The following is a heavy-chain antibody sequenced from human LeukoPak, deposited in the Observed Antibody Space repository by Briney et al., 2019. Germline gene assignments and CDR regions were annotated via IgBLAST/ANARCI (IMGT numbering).Heavy chain of an antibody. V-gene: IGHV1-2*02. CDR1: GYTFTGYY. CDR2: INPNSGGT. CDR3: ARRYFVSGGYYTDY. D-gene: IGHD3-10*01. Sequence: ASVKVSCKAAGYTFTGYYMHWVRQAPGQGLEWMGWINPNSGGTNYAQKFQGRVTMTRDTSITTAYMELSRLRSDDTAVYYCARRYFVSGGYYTDYWGQGTLVTVSS. J-gene: IGHJ4*02.